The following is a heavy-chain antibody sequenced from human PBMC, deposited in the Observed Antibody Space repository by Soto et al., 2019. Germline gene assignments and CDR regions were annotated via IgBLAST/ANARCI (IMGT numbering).Heavy chain of an antibody. CDR1: GGSFSGYY. Sequence: QVQLQQWGAGLLKPSETLSLTCAVYGGSFSGYYWSWIRQPPGKGLEWIGEITHSGSTNYNPSLKSRVTISVDTSKNQFSLKLSSVTAADTAVYYCARVPLVEARRYYFDYWGQGTLVTVSS. CDR3: ARVPLVEARRYYFDY. J-gene: IGHJ4*02. CDR2: ITHSGST. V-gene: IGHV4-34*01. D-gene: IGHD6-6*01.